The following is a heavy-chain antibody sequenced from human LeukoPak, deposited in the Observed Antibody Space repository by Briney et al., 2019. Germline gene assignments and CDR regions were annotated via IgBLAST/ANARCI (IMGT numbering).Heavy chain of an antibody. CDR3: ARPGYSYEVFDY. Sequence: ASVKVSCKASGYTFTGYYMHWVRQAPGQGLELMGWINPDSGGTNYAQKFQGRVTMTRDTSISTAYMELNSLRSDDTAVYYCARPGYSYEVFDYWGQGTLVTVSS. D-gene: IGHD5-12*01. CDR1: GYTFTGYY. J-gene: IGHJ4*02. V-gene: IGHV1-2*02. CDR2: INPDSGGT.